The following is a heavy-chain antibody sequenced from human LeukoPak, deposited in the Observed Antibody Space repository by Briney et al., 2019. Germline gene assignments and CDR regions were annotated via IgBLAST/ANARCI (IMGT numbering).Heavy chain of an antibody. J-gene: IGHJ4*02. D-gene: IGHD4-17*01. Sequence: TGGSLRLSCAASGFTFSSYGMHWVRQAPGKGLEWVAFIWSDGNNKYYADSVKGRFTISRDISKNTVYLQMNSLRAEDTAVYYCARVCRERVGDYYFDYWGQGTLVTVSS. CDR3: ARVCRERVGDYYFDY. CDR2: IWSDGNNK. V-gene: IGHV3-33*08. CDR1: GFTFSSYG.